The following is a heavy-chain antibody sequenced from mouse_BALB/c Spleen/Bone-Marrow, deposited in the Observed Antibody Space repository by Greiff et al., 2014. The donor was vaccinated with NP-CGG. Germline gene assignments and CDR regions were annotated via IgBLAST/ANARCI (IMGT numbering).Heavy chain of an antibody. D-gene: IGHD5-1*01. Sequence: DVMLVESGGGLVQPGGSLRLYCTTSGFTFTDYFMTWVRQPPGKALEWLGFIRNKPNGYTTEYNPSVKGRFTISRDNSQGILYLQMNTLRAEDSAIYYCARDYSGYFDFWGQGTTLTVSS. CDR1: GFTFTDYF. CDR3: ARDYSGYFDF. J-gene: IGHJ2*01. V-gene: IGHV7-3*02. CDR2: IRNKPNGYTT.